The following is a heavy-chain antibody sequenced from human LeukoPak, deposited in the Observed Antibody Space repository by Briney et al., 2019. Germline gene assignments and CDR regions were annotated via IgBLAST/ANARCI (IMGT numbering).Heavy chain of an antibody. CDR1: GYSFTSYW. D-gene: IGHD3-22*01. CDR2: IYPGDSDT. CDR3: ASNNYYDSSGYYYAFDY. V-gene: IGHV5-51*01. Sequence: GESLQISCQGSGYSFTSYWIGWVRQMPGKGLEWMGIIYPGDSDTRYSPSFQGQVTISADKSISTAYLQWSSLKASDTAMYYCASNNYYDSSGYYYAFDYWGQGTLVTVSS. J-gene: IGHJ4*02.